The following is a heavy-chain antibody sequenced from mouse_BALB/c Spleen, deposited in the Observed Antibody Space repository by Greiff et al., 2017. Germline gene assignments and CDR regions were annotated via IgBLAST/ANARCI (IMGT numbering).Heavy chain of an antibody. Sequence: VQLQQSGPELVNPGASVKMSCKASGYTFTSYVMHWVKQKPGQGLEWIGYINPYNDGTKYNEKFKGKATLTSDKSSSTAYMELSSLTSEDSAVYYCARKGGQLGPFFDYWGQGTTLTVSS. J-gene: IGHJ2*01. V-gene: IGHV1-14*01. CDR2: INPYNDGT. CDR1: GYTFTSYV. CDR3: ARKGGQLGPFFDY. D-gene: IGHD3-1*01.